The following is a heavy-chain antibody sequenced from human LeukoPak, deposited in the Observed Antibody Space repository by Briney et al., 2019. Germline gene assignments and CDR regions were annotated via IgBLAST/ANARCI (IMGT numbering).Heavy chain of an antibody. J-gene: IGHJ3*02. CDR2: IYYSGNT. D-gene: IGHD1-26*01. CDR3: AIDRGAVGATDI. CDR1: GGSISSSTYY. V-gene: IGHV4-39*07. Sequence: SETLSLTCTVSGGSISSSTYYWGWIRQPPGKGLEWIGSIYYSGNTYYNPSLKSRVTISVDTSKNQFSLKLRSVTAADTAVYYCAIDRGAVGATDIWGQGTMVTVSS.